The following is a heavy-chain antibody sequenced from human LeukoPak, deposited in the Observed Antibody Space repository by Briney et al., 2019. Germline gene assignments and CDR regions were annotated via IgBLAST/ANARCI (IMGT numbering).Heavy chain of an antibody. J-gene: IGHJ4*02. CDR2: IDKSGTNI. D-gene: IGHD3-22*01. CDR1: GFIFSDHY. CDR3: AKDANYYDSSGFFIPFDY. Sequence: GGSLRLSCAASGFIFSDHYMGWIRQAPGKGLEWVSYIDKSGTNIDYADSVKGRFSVSRDNSKNILYLQMDSLRADDSALYYCAKDANYYDSSGFFIPFDYWGQGTLVTVSS. V-gene: IGHV3-11*01.